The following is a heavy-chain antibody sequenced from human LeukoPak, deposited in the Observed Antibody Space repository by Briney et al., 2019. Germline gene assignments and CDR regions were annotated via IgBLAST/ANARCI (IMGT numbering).Heavy chain of an antibody. J-gene: IGHJ4*02. CDR3: ARGWGSWALDY. D-gene: IGHD6-13*01. CDR2: MYYSGSA. CDR1: GGSIPDYY. V-gene: IGHV4-59*12. Sequence: SETLSLTCTVSGGSIPDYYWSWIRHSSGKGLEWIGYMYYSGSAYYSPSLKTRVTISVDTSKNQFSLKLTSVTAADTAVYYCARGWGSWALDYWGQGTLVTVSS.